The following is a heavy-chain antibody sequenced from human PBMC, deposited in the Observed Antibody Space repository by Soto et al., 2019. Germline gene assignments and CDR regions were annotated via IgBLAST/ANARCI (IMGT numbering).Heavy chain of an antibody. CDR3: AKDGSAVGERFDF. D-gene: IGHD3-16*01. J-gene: IGHJ4*02. CDR2: ISGSGDNT. V-gene: IGHV3-23*01. CDR1: GFTFSSYA. Sequence: GGSLRLSCAASGFTFSSYAMSWVRQAPGKGLQWVSTISGSGDNTYYADSVKGRFTISRDISKETLCLQMNSLRAEDTAVYYCAKDGSAVGERFDFWGQGTLVTVSS.